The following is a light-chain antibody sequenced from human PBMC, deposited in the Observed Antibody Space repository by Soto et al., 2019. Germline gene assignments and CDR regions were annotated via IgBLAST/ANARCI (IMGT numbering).Light chain of an antibody. CDR3: SSYSSSSTVI. CDR2: DVD. Sequence: QSALTRPASISGSPGQSITISCTGTSSDVGGYNYDSWYQQYPGKAPKLMIYDVDNRPSGVSNRFSGSKSGKTASLTISGLQAEDEADYYCSSYSSSSTVIFGAGTTLTVL. V-gene: IGLV2-14*03. J-gene: IGLJ2*01. CDR1: SSDVGGYNY.